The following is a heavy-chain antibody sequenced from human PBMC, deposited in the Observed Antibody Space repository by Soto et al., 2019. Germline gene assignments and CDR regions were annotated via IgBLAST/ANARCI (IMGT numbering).Heavy chain of an antibody. J-gene: IGHJ3*02. CDR1: GYTFTSYA. CDR3: ASTKDSSGYYRARPQHDAFDI. D-gene: IGHD3-22*01. Sequence: GASVKVSCKASGYTFTSYAMHWVRQAPGQRLEWMGWINAGNGNTKYSQKFQGRVTITRDTSASTAYMELSSLRSEDTAVYYCASTKDSSGYYRARPQHDAFDIWGQGTMVTV. CDR2: INAGNGNT. V-gene: IGHV1-3*01.